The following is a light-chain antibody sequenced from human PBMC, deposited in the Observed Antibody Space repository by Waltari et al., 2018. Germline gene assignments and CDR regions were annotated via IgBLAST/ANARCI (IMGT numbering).Light chain of an antibody. CDR3: QQSYITAYT. CDR1: QGIRNE. Sequence: AIQMTQSPSSLSASVGDRVTITCRASQGIRNELAWYQQKPGKAPKVLIYGASSLQSGVPSRFTGSGSDTDFTLTISSLQPEDFATYYCQQSYITAYTFGQGTKVEIQ. J-gene: IGKJ2*01. V-gene: IGKV1-6*01. CDR2: GAS.